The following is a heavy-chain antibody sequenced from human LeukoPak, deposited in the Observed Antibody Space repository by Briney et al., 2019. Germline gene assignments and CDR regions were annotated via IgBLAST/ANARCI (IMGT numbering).Heavy chain of an antibody. CDR3: ARDLSFYTAMDVFDY. V-gene: IGHV3-21*01. J-gene: IGHJ4*02. Sequence: PGGSLRLSCAASGFTFSSYSMNWVRQAPGKGLEWVSSISSSSSYIYYADSVKGRFTISRDNAKNSLYLQMNSLRAEDTAVYYCARDLSFYTAMDVFDYWGQGTLVTVSS. CDR1: GFTFSSYS. D-gene: IGHD5-18*01. CDR2: ISSSSSYI.